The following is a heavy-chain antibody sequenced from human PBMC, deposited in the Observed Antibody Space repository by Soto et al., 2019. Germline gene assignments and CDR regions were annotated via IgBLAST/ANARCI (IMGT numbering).Heavy chain of an antibody. Sequence: EVHLVETGGALIQPGGSLRLSCAASGFTVSDNYMTWVRQAPGKGLEWVSVLYSAGNAYYADSVQGRFTISRDDYKNTLYLQMNRLRAEDTAVYYCARDKGGGWYYFDSWGQGTLVTVSS. CDR3: ARDKGGGWYYFDS. D-gene: IGHD6-19*01. J-gene: IGHJ4*02. CDR1: GFTVSDNY. V-gene: IGHV3-53*02. CDR2: LYSAGNA.